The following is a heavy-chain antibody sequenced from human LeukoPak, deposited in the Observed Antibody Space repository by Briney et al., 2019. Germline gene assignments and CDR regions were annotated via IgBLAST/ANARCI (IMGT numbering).Heavy chain of an antibody. V-gene: IGHV3-11*04. CDR2: ISSSGSTI. Sequence: GGSLRLSCAASGFTFSDYYMSWILQAPGKGLEWVSYISSSGSTIYYADSVKGRFTISRDNAKNSLYLQMNSLRAEDTAVYYCAREVVGAAYAFDIWGQGTMVTVSS. CDR3: AREVVGAAYAFDI. D-gene: IGHD1-26*01. J-gene: IGHJ3*02. CDR1: GFTFSDYY.